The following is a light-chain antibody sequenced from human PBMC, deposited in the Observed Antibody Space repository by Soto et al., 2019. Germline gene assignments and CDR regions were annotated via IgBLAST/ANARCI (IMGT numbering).Light chain of an antibody. Sequence: IQMIQSPSTLSASLGETVTISCRAGQSVSKWLAWYRQKPGQAPVLLIRSTSTLQLGVPSRFSRSGWRTEFTITNSNLQPYDSATYYCQQYNSVSSFGQGT. V-gene: IGKV1-5*01. J-gene: IGKJ2*03. CDR1: QSVSKW. CDR2: STS. CDR3: QQYNSVSS.